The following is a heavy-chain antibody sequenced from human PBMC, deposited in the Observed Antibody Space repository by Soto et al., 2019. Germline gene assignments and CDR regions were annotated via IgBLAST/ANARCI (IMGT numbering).Heavy chain of an antibody. J-gene: IGHJ5*02. V-gene: IGHV3-23*01. D-gene: IGHD1-26*01. CDR2: ISASGGLK. CDR1: GFTFTNYA. CDR3: AREVGAPSGWLDP. Sequence: EVQLSESGGDLRQPGGSLRLSCAASGFTFTNYAMTWVRQTPGKGLEWVSVISASGGLKYYADAVQGRFTVSRDNSKNILYLQMDNLRDEDTALYYCAREVGAPSGWLDPWGQGTQVTVSS.